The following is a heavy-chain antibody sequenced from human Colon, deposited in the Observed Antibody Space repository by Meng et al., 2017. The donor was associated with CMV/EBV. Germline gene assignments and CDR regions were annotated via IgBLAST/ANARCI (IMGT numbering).Heavy chain of an antibody. Sequence: QVKLVQSGAEVKKPGASVKVSCKTSGYTFTNFGISWVRQAPGQGLEWMAYISPYNGDTNYAQRFQGRVALTTDTSTSTVYIELGSLTSDDTAMYYCARELARRGYWGQGTLVTVSS. CDR3: ARELARRGY. CDR2: ISPYNGDT. J-gene: IGHJ4*02. CDR1: GYTFTNFG. V-gene: IGHV1-18*01.